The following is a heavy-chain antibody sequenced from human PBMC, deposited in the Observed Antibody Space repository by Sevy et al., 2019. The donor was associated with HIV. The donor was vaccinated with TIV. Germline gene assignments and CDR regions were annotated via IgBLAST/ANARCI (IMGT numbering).Heavy chain of an antibody. CDR1: AFTFSTYA. J-gene: IGHJ5*02. CDR2: ISYDGSHK. CDR3: ARDAGYSVNWYPRFDP. Sequence: GGSLRLSCAASAFTFSTYAMHWVRQAPGKGLEWVAVISYDGSHKYYADSVKGRFTISIDGSKSSLYLQMNTLRAEDTAVYYCARDAGYSVNWYPRFDPWGQGTLVTVSS. V-gene: IGHV3-30*03. D-gene: IGHD6-13*01.